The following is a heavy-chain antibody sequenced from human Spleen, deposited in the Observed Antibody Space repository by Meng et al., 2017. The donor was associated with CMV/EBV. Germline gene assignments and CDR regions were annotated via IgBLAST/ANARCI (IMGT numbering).Heavy chain of an antibody. CDR3: ARTPYSNYATYFDY. J-gene: IGHJ4*02. CDR2: INPSGGST. D-gene: IGHD4-11*01. V-gene: IGHV1-46*01. CDR1: GYTFTSYY. Sequence: QVPLVQSGAEVKTPGASVKVSCKASGYTFTSYYMHWVRQAPGQGLEWMGIINPSGGSTSYAQKFQGRVTMTRDTSTSTAYMELRSLRSDDTAVYYCARTPYSNYATYFDYWGQGTLVTVSS.